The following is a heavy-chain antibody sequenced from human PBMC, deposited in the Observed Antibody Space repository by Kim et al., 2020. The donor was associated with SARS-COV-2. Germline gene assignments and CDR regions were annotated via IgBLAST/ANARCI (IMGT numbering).Heavy chain of an antibody. CDR1: GYTFTSYA. D-gene: IGHD4-17*01. V-gene: IGHV1-3*01. J-gene: IGHJ6*02. CDR2: INAGNGNT. CDR3: ATAHQYYGGNSGYGMDV. Sequence: ASVKVSCKASGYTFTSYAMHWVRQAPGQRLEWMGWINAGNGNTKYSQKFQGRVTITRDTSASTAYMELSSLRSEDTAVYYCATAHQYYGGNSGYGMDVWGQGTTVTVSS.